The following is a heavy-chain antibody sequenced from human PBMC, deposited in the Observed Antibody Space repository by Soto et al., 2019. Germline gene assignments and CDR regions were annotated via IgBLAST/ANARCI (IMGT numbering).Heavy chain of an antibody. CDR2: ISPYNGRT. Sequence: ASVKVSCQASGCSFPSYGIGWVRQVPGQGTEWMGWISPYNGRTNYAQSVKGRVVMTTDISTNTVYLELRSLRSDDSAIYYCGRCLTDSYTMAVWGQGTTVTASS. V-gene: IGHV1-18*01. D-gene: IGHD2-2*02. CDR3: GRCLTDSYTMAV. J-gene: IGHJ6*02. CDR1: GCSFPSYG.